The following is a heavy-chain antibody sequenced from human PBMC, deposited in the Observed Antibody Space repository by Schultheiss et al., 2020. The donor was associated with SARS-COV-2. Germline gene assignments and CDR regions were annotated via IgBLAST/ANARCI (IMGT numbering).Heavy chain of an antibody. D-gene: IGHD3-3*01. Sequence: ETLSLTCTVYGGSFSGYYWSWIRQPPGKGLEWIGYIYYSGSTNYNPSLKSRVTISVDTSKNQFSLKLSSVTAADTAVYYCARFGYYDYAFDIWGQGTMVTVSS. J-gene: IGHJ3*02. CDR1: GGSFSGYY. CDR3: ARFGYYDYAFDI. V-gene: IGHV4-59*01. CDR2: IYYSGST.